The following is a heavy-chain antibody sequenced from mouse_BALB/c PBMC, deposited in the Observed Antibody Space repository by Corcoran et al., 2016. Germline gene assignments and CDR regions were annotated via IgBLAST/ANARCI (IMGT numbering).Heavy chain of an antibody. J-gene: IGHJ1*01. V-gene: IGHV14-3*02. CDR3: ARWDWYFDV. CDR1: GFNIKDTY. Sequence: EVQLQQSGAELVKPEASVQLSCTASGFNIKDTYMHWVKQRPEQGLEWIGRIDPANGNTKYAPKFQGKATITANTSSNTAYLQLSSLTSEDTAVYYCARWDWYFDVWGAGTTVTVSS. CDR2: IDPANGNT.